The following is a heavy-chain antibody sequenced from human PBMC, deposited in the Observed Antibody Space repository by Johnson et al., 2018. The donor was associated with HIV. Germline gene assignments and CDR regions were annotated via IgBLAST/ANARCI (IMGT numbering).Heavy chain of an antibody. CDR2: ICCDGGHK. CDR3: AREYDAFDI. Sequence: VQLVESGGGVVQPGRSLRLSCAASGCTLRSYGMHRVRQAPGKGLEWVAVICCDGGHKYYFDSVKGRFTISRDNSKNSLYLQMNSLRAVDTAVYYCAREYDAFDIWGQGTMVTVSS. V-gene: IGHV3-33*01. J-gene: IGHJ3*02. CDR1: GCTLRSYG.